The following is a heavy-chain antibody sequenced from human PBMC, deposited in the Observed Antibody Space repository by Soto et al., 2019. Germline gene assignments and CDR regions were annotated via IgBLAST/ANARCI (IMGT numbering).Heavy chain of an antibody. V-gene: IGHV3-9*01. D-gene: IGHD3-9*01. Sequence: GGSLRLSCAASGFTFDDYAMHWVRQAPGKGLEWVSGISWNSGSIGYADSVKGRFTISRDNAKNSLYLQMNSLRAEDTALYYCAKDYYDILTGEIEIWGQGTMVTVSS. CDR1: GFTFDDYA. CDR3: AKDYYDILTGEIEI. CDR2: ISWNSGSI. J-gene: IGHJ3*02.